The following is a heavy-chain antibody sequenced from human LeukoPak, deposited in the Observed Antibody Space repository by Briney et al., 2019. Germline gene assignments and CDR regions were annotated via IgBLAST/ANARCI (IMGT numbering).Heavy chain of an antibody. CDR2: LHYSGRT. CDR1: GGSISSSTYY. J-gene: IGHJ4*01. D-gene: IGHD2-2*01. V-gene: IGHV4-39*01. Sequence: KPSETLSLTCTVSGGSISSSTYYWAWIRQPPGKGLEWIGSLHYSGRTVYNPSLNSRGTISADTSKNQFSLKLTSVTAADTAVYYCAMYCSTASCSPFDYWGRGMLVPVSS. CDR3: AMYCSTASCSPFDY.